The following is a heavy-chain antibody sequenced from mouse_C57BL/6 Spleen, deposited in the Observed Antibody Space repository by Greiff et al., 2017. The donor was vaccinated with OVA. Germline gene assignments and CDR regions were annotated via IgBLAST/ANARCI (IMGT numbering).Heavy chain of an antibody. V-gene: IGHV1-61*01. D-gene: IGHD2-4*01. J-gene: IGHJ3*01. Sequence: VQLQQPGAELVRPGSSVKLSCKASGYTFTSYWMDWVKQRPGQGLEWIGNIYPSDSETHYTQKFKDKATLTVDKSSSTAYMKLSSLTSEDSAVYYCARRDDYDGFAYWGQGTLVTVSA. CDR3: ARRDDYDGFAY. CDR2: IYPSDSET. CDR1: GYTFTSYW.